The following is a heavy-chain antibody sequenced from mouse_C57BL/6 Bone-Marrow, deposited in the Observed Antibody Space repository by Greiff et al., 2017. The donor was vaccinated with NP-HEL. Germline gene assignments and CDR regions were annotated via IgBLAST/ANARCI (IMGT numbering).Heavy chain of an antibody. Sequence: VQLQQPGAELVRPGSSVKLSCKASGYTFTSYWMHWVKQRPIQGLEWIGNIDPSDSETHYNQKFKDKATLTVDKSSSTAYMQLSSLTSEDSAVYYGARGYDYGVAWFAYWGQGTLVTVSA. CDR3: ARGYDYGVAWFAY. J-gene: IGHJ3*01. CDR2: IDPSDSET. V-gene: IGHV1-52*01. D-gene: IGHD2-4*01. CDR1: GYTFTSYW.